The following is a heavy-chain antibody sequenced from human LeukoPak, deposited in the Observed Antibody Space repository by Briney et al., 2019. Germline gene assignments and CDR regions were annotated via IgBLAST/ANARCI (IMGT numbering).Heavy chain of an antibody. CDR1: GFTFSSYE. Sequence: GGSLRLSCAASGFTFSSYEMNWVRQAPGKGLEWVSYISSSGSTIYYADSVKGRFTISRDNAKNSLYLQMNSLRAEDTAVYYCARVGIWFGELLYYGMDVWGKGTTVTVSS. J-gene: IGHJ6*04. V-gene: IGHV3-48*03. CDR2: ISSSGSTI. CDR3: ARVGIWFGELLYYGMDV. D-gene: IGHD3-10*01.